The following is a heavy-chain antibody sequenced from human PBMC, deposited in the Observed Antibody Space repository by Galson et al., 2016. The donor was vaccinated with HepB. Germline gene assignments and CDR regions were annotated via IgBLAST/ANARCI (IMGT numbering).Heavy chain of an antibody. CDR1: GFTFGDFA. V-gene: IGHV3-23*01. J-gene: IGHJ4*02. D-gene: IGHD2-21*02. CDR3: AKDRGYGPYGDFCYFDS. Sequence: SLRLSCAASGFTFGDFAMTWVRQVPGKRLEWVSAISYTGLSSDYADSVKGRFTISRDNSKNILYLQMNSLRAEDTAIYYRAKDRGYGPYGDFCYFDSWGKGTLVTVSS. CDR2: ISYTGLSS.